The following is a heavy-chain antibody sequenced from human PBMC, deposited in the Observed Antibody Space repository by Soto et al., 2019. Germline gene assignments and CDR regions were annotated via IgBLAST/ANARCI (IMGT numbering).Heavy chain of an antibody. CDR2: ISSDATKT. CDR1: GFTFYNYA. V-gene: IGHV3-23*01. D-gene: IGHD1-26*01. J-gene: IGHJ4*02. CDR3: VKDQIWEVPHFFDH. Sequence: GGSLRLSCAASGFTFYNYAMTLVRQAPGKGPEWVSTISSDATKTYYADSVKGRFTISRDFSKNTLYLQMSSLRAEDTAIYYCVKDQIWEVPHFFDHWGQGILVTVSS.